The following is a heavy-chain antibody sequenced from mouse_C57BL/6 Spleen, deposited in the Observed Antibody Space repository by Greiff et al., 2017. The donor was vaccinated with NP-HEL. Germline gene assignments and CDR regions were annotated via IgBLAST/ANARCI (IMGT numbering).Heavy chain of an antibody. V-gene: IGHV1-80*01. D-gene: IGHD1-1*01. CDR2: IYPGDGDT. Sequence: QVQLQQSGAELVKPGASVKISCKASGYAFSSYWMNWVKQRPGKGLEWIGQIYPGDGDTNYNGKFKCKATLTADKSSSTAYMKLSSLTSEDSAVYFCARSATIVATRYFDVWGTGTTVTASS. J-gene: IGHJ1*03. CDR3: ARSATIVATRYFDV. CDR1: GYAFSSYW.